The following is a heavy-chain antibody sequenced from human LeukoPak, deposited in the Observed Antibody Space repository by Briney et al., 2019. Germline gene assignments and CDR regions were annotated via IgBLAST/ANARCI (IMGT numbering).Heavy chain of an antibody. CDR3: ARPDVVGATSVSIPYGMDV. D-gene: IGHD1-26*01. J-gene: IGHJ6*02. Sequence: PSETLSLTCAVSGGSISSSNWWSWVRQPPGKGLEWIGEIYHSGSTNYNPSLKSRVTISVDKSKNQFSLKLSSVTAADTAVYYCARPDVVGATSVSIPYGMDVWGQGTTVTVSS. V-gene: IGHV4-4*02. CDR2: IYHSGST. CDR1: GGSISSSNW.